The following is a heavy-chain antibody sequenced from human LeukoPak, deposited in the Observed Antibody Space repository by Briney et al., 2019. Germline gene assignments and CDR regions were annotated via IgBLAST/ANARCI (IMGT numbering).Heavy chain of an antibody. V-gene: IGHV4-39*07. Sequence: PSETLSLTCTVSGGSISSSSYYWGWIRQPPGKGLEWIGSIYYSGSTYYNPSLKSRVTISVDTSKNQFSLKLSSVTAADTAVYYCAREKSPDDYGDGPFYYYYYMDVWGKGTTVTVSS. CDR2: IYYSGST. J-gene: IGHJ6*03. D-gene: IGHD4-17*01. CDR1: GGSISSSSYY. CDR3: AREKSPDDYGDGPFYYYYYMDV.